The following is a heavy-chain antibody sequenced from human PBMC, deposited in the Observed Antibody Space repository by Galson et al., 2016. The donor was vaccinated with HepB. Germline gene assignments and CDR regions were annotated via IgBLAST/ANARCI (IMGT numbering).Heavy chain of an antibody. V-gene: IGHV3-53*01. J-gene: IGHJ4*02. D-gene: IGHD1-26*01. CDR3: AKDSRSPYIETYFDY. Sequence: SLRLSCAAAGFTVSNNYMSWVRQAPGRGLEWVSTLYSGGSSYYADSVKGRFTISRDNSKNTLYLQMNSLRAEDTAIYYCAKDSRSPYIETYFDYWGQGTLVTVSS. CDR2: LYSGGSS. CDR1: GFTVSNNY.